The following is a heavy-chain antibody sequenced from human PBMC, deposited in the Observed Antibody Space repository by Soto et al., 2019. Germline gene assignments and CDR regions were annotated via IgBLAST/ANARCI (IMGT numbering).Heavy chain of an antibody. D-gene: IGHD3-22*01. CDR1: GGSISSYY. V-gene: IGHV4-59*01. CDR3: ARSPRTYYYDSSGYYLDY. J-gene: IGHJ4*02. CDR2: IYYSGST. Sequence: SETLSLTCTVSGGSISSYYWSWIRQPPGKGLEWIGYIYYSGSTNYNPSLKSRVTISVDTSKNQFSLKLSSVTAADTAVYYCARSPRTYYYDSSGYYLDYWGQGTLVTVSS.